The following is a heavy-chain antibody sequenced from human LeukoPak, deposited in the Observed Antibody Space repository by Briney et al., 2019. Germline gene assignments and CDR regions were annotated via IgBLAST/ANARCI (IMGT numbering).Heavy chain of an antibody. J-gene: IGHJ4*02. D-gene: IGHD3-9*01. CDR1: GGTFSSYA. Sequence: GASVKVSCKASGGTFSSYAISWVRQAPGQGLEWMGWINTNTGNPTYAQGFTGRFVFSLDTSVSTAYLQISSLKAEDTAVYYCARGLRDRYYDILTGTFDYWGQGTLVTVSS. CDR2: INTNTGNP. CDR3: ARGLRDRYYDILTGTFDY. V-gene: IGHV7-4-1*02.